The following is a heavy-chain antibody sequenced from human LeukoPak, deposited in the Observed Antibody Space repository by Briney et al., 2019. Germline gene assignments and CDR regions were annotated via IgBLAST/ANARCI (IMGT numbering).Heavy chain of an antibody. CDR1: GFSFTAYA. D-gene: IGHD3-16*01. V-gene: IGHV3-7*01. CDR2: IKHNGDEL. J-gene: IGHJ4*02. CDR3: ARELRTFDS. Sequence: GGSLRLSCAASGFSFTAYALTWVRRAPGKGLEWVANIKHNGDELNYVDSVEDRFTISRDNAKNSLYLHMTSLRAEDTAVYYCARELRTFDSWGQGTLVTVSS.